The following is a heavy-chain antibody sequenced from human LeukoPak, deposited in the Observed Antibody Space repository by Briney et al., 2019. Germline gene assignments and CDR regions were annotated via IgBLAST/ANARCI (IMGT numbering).Heavy chain of an antibody. V-gene: IGHV1-69*13. CDR2: IIPIFGTA. CDR1: GGTFSSYA. CDR3: ARGCSGGSCYSSWAFDI. Sequence: SVKVSCKASGGTFSSYAISWVRQAPGQGLEWMGGIIPIFGTANYAQKFQGRVTITADESTSTAYMELSSLRSEDTAVYYCARGCSGGSCYSSWAFDIWGKGTTVTVSS. J-gene: IGHJ6*04. D-gene: IGHD2-15*01.